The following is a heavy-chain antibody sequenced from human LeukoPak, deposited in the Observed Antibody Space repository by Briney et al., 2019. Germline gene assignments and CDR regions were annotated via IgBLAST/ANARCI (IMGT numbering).Heavy chain of an antibody. CDR3: ARSLRLGYCSSTSCYGAFDI. Sequence: SQTLSLTYAISGDSVSSNSAAWNWIRQSPSRGLEWLGRTYYRSKWYNDYAVSVKSRITINPDTSKNQFSLQLNSVTPEDTAVYYCARSLRLGYCSSTSCYGAFDIWGQGTMVTVSS. D-gene: IGHD2-2*01. J-gene: IGHJ3*02. V-gene: IGHV6-1*01. CDR1: GDSVSSNSAA. CDR2: TYYRSKWYN.